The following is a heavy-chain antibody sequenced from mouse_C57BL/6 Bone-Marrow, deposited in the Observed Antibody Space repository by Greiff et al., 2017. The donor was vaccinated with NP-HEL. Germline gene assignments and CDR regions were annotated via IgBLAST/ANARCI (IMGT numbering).Heavy chain of an antibody. V-gene: IGHV1-26*01. Sequence: VQLQQSGPELVKPGASVKISCKASGYTFTDYYMNWVKQSHGKSLEWIGDINPNNGGTSYNQKFKGKATLTVDKSSSTAYMELRSLTSEDSAVYYCARRTLPGFDYWGQGTTLTVSS. CDR3: ARRTLPGFDY. CDR1: GYTFTDYY. CDR2: INPNNGGT. D-gene: IGHD2-10*01. J-gene: IGHJ2*01.